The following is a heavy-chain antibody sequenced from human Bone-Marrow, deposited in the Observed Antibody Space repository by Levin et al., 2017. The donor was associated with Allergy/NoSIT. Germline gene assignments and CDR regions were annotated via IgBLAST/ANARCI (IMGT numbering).Heavy chain of an antibody. CDR3: TTDRALGAFDI. D-gene: IGHD3-16*01. J-gene: IGHJ3*02. Sequence: PGGSLRLSCEASGFCFNNTWFSWVRLAXAKGLEWLGRIRSKTDGGTTDYAPPVKGDFSISRDDSKNTLYLQMNSLETEDTAVYYCTTDRALGAFDIWGQGTVVTVSS. CDR1: GFCFNNTW. V-gene: IGHV3-15*05. CDR2: IRSKTDGGTT.